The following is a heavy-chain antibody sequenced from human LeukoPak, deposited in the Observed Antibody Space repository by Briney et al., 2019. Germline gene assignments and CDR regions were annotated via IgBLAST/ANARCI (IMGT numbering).Heavy chain of an antibody. V-gene: IGHV4-39*07. CDR1: GGSISSSSYY. J-gene: IGHJ5*02. CDR2: VYYSGTT. CDR3: ARQEQQLIYNWFDP. D-gene: IGHD6-13*01. Sequence: SETLSLTCSVSGGSISSSSYYWGWIRQPPGKGLEWIGSVYYSGTTYYNPSLKSRVTISVDTSKNQFSLKLSSVTAADTAVYYCARQEQQLIYNWFDPWGQGTLVTVSS.